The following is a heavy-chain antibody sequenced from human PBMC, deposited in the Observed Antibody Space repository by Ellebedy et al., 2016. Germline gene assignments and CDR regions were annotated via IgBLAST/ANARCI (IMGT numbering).Heavy chain of an antibody. CDR1: GFAFSTYF. D-gene: IGHD6-13*01. CDR3: ARSLEQQWSEIDY. CDR2: IYYSGST. Sequence: ESLKISXATSGFAFSTYFMTWVRQAPGKGLEWIGFIYYSGSTNYNPSLKSRVTISLDTSKNQFSLKLNSVTAADTAVYYCARSLEQQWSEIDYWGQGTLVTVSS. V-gene: IGHV4-59*01. J-gene: IGHJ4*02.